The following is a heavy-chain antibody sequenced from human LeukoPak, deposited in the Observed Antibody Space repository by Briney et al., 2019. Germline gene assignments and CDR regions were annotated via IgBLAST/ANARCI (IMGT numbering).Heavy chain of an antibody. CDR3: ARGRMVAVAGPPDY. CDR1: GYTFTSYD. V-gene: IGHV1-8*01. D-gene: IGHD6-19*01. CDR2: MNPNSGNT. J-gene: IGHJ4*02. Sequence: ASVKVSCKASGYTFTSYDINWVRQATGQGLEWMGWMNPNSGNTGYAQKFQGRVTMTRNTSISTAYMELSSLRSEDTAVYYCARGRMVAVAGPPDYWGQGTLVTVSS.